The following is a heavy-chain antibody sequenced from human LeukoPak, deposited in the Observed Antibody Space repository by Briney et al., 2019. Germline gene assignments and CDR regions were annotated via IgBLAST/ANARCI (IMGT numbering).Heavy chain of an antibody. V-gene: IGHV3-7*03. Sequence: GGSLRLSCVASGYTFSHYWMSRVRQTPGKGLEWVASISNGGYPTYYVDSVRGRFTISRDDARNSLFLQMNGLRADDTAVYYCTRENYVPDSWGQGTLVTVSS. CDR2: ISNGGYPT. CDR1: GYTFSHYW. D-gene: IGHD3-10*02. J-gene: IGHJ4*02. CDR3: TRENYVPDS.